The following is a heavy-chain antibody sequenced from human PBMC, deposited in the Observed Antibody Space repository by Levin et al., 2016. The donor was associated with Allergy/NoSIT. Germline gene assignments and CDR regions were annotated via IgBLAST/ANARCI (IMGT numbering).Heavy chain of an antibody. V-gene: IGHV4-39*07. D-gene: IGHD1-1*01. J-gene: IGHJ5*02. Sequence: WIRQPPGKGLEWIGSIYYSGSTYYNPSLKSRVTISVDTSKNQFSLKLSSVTAADTAVYYCATEDPMEANFDPWGQGTLVTVSS. CDR2: IYYSGST. CDR3: ATEDPMEANFDP.